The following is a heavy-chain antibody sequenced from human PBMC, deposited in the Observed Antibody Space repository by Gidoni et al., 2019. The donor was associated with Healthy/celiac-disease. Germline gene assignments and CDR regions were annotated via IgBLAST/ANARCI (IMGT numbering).Heavy chain of an antibody. CDR2: IYHSGST. J-gene: IGHJ4*02. V-gene: IGHV4-38-2*01. CDR3: ARVPVVVADFDY. CDR1: GYSISSGYY. D-gene: IGHD2-15*01. Sequence: QVQLQESGPGLVKPSETLSLTCAVSGYSISSGYYWGWIRQPPGKGLEWIGSIYHSGSTYYNPSLKSRVTISVDTSKNQFSLELSSVTAADTAVYYCARVPVVVADFDYWGQGTLVTVSS.